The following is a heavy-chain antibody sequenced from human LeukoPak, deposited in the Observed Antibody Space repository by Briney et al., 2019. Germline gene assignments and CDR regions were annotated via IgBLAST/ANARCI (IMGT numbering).Heavy chain of an antibody. Sequence: GGSLRLSCAASGFTFSSYGMSWVRQAPGKGLEWVSAISGSGGSTYYADSVKGRFTISRDNSKNTLYLQMNSLRAEDTAVYYCAKVPRSRSGSYLHYYCYMDVWGKGTTVTISS. J-gene: IGHJ6*03. V-gene: IGHV3-23*01. CDR3: AKVPRSRSGSYLHYYCYMDV. CDR1: GFTFSSYG. CDR2: ISGSGGST. D-gene: IGHD3-10*01.